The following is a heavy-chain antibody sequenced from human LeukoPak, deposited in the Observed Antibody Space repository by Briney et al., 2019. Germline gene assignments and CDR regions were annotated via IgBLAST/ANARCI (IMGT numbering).Heavy chain of an antibody. Sequence: SVTVSCKASGGTFSSYAISWVRQAPGQGLEWMGGIIPIFGTASYAQKFQGRVTITADESTSTAYMELSSLRSEDTAVYYCARGSYSNYYFDYWGQGTLVTVSS. CDR3: ARGSYSNYYFDY. CDR2: IIPIFGTA. CDR1: GGTFSSYA. D-gene: IGHD4-11*01. V-gene: IGHV1-69*13. J-gene: IGHJ4*02.